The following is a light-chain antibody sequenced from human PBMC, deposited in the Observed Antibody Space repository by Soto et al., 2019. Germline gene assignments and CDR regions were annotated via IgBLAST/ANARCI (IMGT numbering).Light chain of an antibody. Sequence: DIQMTQSPSTLSSSVGDRVTITCRASQSISGWLAWYRQTPGKAPNLLIFKASGLESGVPSRLSGSRSGTEFTLTIRSRQRGDSATYYCHQYDSQPWTLGQGTKVEI. J-gene: IGKJ1*01. CDR3: HQYDSQPWT. CDR1: QSISGW. V-gene: IGKV1-5*03. CDR2: KAS.